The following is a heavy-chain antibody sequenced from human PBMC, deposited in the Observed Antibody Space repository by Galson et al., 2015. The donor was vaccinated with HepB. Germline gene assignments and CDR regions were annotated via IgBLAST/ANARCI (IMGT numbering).Heavy chain of an antibody. V-gene: IGHV3-9*01. CDR2: ISWGSAGK. CDR3: AKAYCSSTSCHFDY. J-gene: IGHJ4*02. Sequence: SLRLSCAASGFTFEDYAMHWVRQAPGKGLEWVSGISWGSAGKDYADSVKGRFTISRDNAKKSLYLQMNSLRAEDTALYFCAKAYCSSTSCHFDYWGQGTVVTVSS. D-gene: IGHD2-2*01. CDR1: GFTFEDYA.